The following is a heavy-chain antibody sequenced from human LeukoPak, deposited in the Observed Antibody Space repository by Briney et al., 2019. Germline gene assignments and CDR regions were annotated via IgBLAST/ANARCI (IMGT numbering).Heavy chain of an antibody. J-gene: IGHJ4*02. V-gene: IGHV3-53*01. CDR1: GFTVSSNY. D-gene: IGHD6-19*01. CDR2: IYSGGST. Sequence: QSGGSLRLSCAASGFTVSSNYMSWVRQAPGKGLEWVSVIYSGGSTYYTDSVKGRFTISRDNSKNTLYLQMNSLRAEDTAVYYCARGPPVAGTFDYWGQGTLVTVSS. CDR3: ARGPPVAGTFDY.